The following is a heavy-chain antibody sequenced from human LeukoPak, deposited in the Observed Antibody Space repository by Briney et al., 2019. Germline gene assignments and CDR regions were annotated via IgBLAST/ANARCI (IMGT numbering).Heavy chain of an antibody. Sequence: KPSETLSLTCTASGSSISSYYWSWIRQPPGKGLEWIGYIYYSGSTNYNPSLKSRVTISVDTSKNQFSLKLSSVTAADTAVYYCARLYYGDRAAFDIWGQGTMVTVSS. CDR1: GSSISSYY. D-gene: IGHD4-17*01. CDR3: ARLYYGDRAAFDI. CDR2: IYYSGST. V-gene: IGHV4-59*08. J-gene: IGHJ3*02.